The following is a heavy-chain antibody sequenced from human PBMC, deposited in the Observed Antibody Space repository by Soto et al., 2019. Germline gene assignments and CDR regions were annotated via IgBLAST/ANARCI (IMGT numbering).Heavy chain of an antibody. J-gene: IGHJ6*02. CDR1: GYTFTNYA. D-gene: IGHD3-3*01. CDR2: INAGNGNT. CDR3: ARGYDFWGGMDV. Sequence: QVQLVQSGAEEKKPGASVKVSCKASGYTFTNYAMHWVRQAPGQRLEWMGWINAGNGNTKYSQKFQGRVTITRDTSASTAYMDMSSMRFEDTAMYYWARGYDFWGGMDVWGQGTTVTVSS. V-gene: IGHV1-3*05.